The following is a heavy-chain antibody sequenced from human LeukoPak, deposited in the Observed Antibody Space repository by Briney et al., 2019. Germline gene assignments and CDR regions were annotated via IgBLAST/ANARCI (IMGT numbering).Heavy chain of an antibody. CDR1: GFTFSSCS. Sequence: PGGSLRLSCAASGFTFSSCSMNWVRQAPGKGLEWVSSISSSSSYIYYADSVKGRFTISRDNAKNSLYLQMNSLRAEDTAVYYCASRLYSSSSVDYWGQGTLVTVSS. CDR3: ASRLYSSSSVDY. D-gene: IGHD6-13*01. V-gene: IGHV3-21*01. CDR2: ISSSSSYI. J-gene: IGHJ4*02.